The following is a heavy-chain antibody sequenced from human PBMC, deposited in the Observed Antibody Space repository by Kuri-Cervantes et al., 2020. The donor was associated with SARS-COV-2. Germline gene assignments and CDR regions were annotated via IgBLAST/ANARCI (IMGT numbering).Heavy chain of an antibody. Sequence: SETLSLTCTVSGGSISSYYWSWIRQPPGKGLEWIGYFFYSGSTRYSPFLKRRVTISVDTSKNQFSLKLSSVTAADTAVYYCARQQWLKANWFDPWGQGTLVTVSS. D-gene: IGHD6-19*01. V-gene: IGHV4-59*08. J-gene: IGHJ5*02. CDR3: ARQQWLKANWFDP. CDR1: GGSISSYY. CDR2: FFYSGST.